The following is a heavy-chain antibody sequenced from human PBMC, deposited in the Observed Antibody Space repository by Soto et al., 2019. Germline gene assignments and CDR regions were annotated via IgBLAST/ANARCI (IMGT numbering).Heavy chain of an antibody. CDR1: GGSVSSGSYY. Sequence: SETLSLTCTVSGGSVSSGSYYWSWIRQPPGKGPEWIGYIYYSGSTNYNPSLKSRVTISVDTSKNQFSLKLSSVTAADTAVYYCARDLSTMIVARSAFDIWGQGTMVTVSS. J-gene: IGHJ3*02. CDR3: ARDLSTMIVARSAFDI. D-gene: IGHD3-22*01. V-gene: IGHV4-61*01. CDR2: IYYSGST.